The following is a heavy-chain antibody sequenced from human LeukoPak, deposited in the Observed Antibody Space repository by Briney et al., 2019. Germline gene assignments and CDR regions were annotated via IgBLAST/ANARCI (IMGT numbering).Heavy chain of an antibody. J-gene: IGHJ4*02. CDR1: GYTFTSYA. V-gene: IGHV1-3*03. CDR2: INAGNGNT. Sequence: ASAKVSCKASGYTFTSYAMHWVRQAPGQRLEWMGWINAGNGNTKYSQEFQGRVTITRDTSASTAYMELSSLRSEYMAVYYCARTRLYSSPFDYWGQGTLVTVSS. CDR3: ARTRLYSSPFDY. D-gene: IGHD6-13*01.